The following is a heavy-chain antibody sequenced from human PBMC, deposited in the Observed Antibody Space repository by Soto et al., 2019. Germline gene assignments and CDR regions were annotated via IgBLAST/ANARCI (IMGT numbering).Heavy chain of an antibody. J-gene: IGHJ5*02. CDR1: GFAFGDSY. V-gene: IGHV3-11*06. CDR2: ISPGSRYP. CDR3: VRGGGGGLFDP. Sequence: PGGSLRLSCAGSGFAFGDSYMSWIRQAPGKGLEWLSYISPGSRYPAYADSVKGRFTISRDNAKRSLYLQMMSLTAEDTAIYYCVRGGGGGLFDPWGQGTMVTVSS. D-gene: IGHD2-15*01.